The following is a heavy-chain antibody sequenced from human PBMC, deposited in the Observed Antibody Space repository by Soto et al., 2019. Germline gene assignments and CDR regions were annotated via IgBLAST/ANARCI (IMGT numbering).Heavy chain of an antibody. D-gene: IGHD3-16*02. CDR2: INHSGST. CDR3: AASFGGVIVLNYFDY. Sequence: PSETLSLTCAVYGGSFSGYYWSWIRQPPGKGLEWIGEINHSGSTNYNPSLKSRVTISVDTSKNQFSLKLSSVTAADTAVYYCAASFGGVIVLNYFDYWGQGTLVTVSS. CDR1: GGSFSGYY. J-gene: IGHJ4*02. V-gene: IGHV4-34*01.